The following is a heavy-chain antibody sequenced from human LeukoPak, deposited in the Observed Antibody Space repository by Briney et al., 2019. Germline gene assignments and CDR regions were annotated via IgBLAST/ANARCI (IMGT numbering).Heavy chain of an antibody. Sequence: SETLSPTWAVSGGSLSSGGYSWSWIRQPPGKGLEWIGYIYHSGSTYYNPSLKSRVTISVDRSKNQFSLKLSSVTAADTAVYYCARGESDWGQGTLVTVSS. CDR3: ARGESD. V-gene: IGHV4-30-2*01. CDR1: GGSLSSGGYS. J-gene: IGHJ4*02. CDR2: IYHSGST.